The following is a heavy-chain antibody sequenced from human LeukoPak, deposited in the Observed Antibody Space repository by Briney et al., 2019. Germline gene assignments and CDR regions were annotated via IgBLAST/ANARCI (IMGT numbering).Heavy chain of an antibody. CDR3: ARDRNCGGDYYHYYFDY. CDR2: ISYDGSNK. Sequence: GGSLRLSCAASGFTFSSYAMHWVRQAPGKGLEWVAVISYDGSNKYYADSVKGRFTISRDNSKNTLYLQMNSLRAEDTAVYYCARDRNCGGDYYHYYFDYWGQGTLVTVSS. V-gene: IGHV3-30*04. J-gene: IGHJ4*02. D-gene: IGHD2-21*02. CDR1: GFTFSSYA.